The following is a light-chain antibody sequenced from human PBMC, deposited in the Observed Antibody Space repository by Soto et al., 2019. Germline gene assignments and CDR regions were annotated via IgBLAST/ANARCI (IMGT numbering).Light chain of an antibody. V-gene: IGKV3-15*01. J-gene: IGKJ3*01. CDR1: QSLSGK. Sequence: EIVMTQSPATLSVSPGERATLSCRASQSLSGKLAWYQQKPGQAPRLLIHATSTRATGIPARFSGSGSGTEFTLTISSLQSEDFALYYCQQYENWPFTFGPGTKVDIK. CDR2: ATS. CDR3: QQYENWPFT.